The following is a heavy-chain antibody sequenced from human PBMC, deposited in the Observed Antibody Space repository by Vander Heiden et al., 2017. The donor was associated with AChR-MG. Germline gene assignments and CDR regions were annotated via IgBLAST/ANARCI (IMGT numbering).Heavy chain of an antibody. V-gene: IGHV3-49*04. Sequence: EVQLVESGGGLVQPGRSLRLSCRGSGFTFGDHVMSWVRQAPGKGLEWVGFIRSKAYGGATAYAASVEGRFTISRDDSKSIAYLQMNSLKTEDTAVYYCTTIDSFDIWGQGTMVTVSS. CDR3: TTIDSFDI. CDR2: IRSKAYGGAT. J-gene: IGHJ3*02. CDR1: GFTFGDHV.